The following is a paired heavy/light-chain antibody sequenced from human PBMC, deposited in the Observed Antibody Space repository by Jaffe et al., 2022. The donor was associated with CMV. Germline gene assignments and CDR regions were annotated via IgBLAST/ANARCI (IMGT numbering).Light chain of an antibody. J-gene: IGKJ1*01. CDR1: QSISSW. Sequence: DIQMTQSPSTLSASVGDRVTITCRASQSISSWLAWYQQKPGKAPKLLISKASSLESGVPSRLSGSESGTEFTLTISSLQPDDFATYYCQQYSLYPWTFGQGTKVEIK. V-gene: IGKV1-5*03. CDR3: QQYSLYPWT. CDR2: KAS.
Heavy chain of an antibody. Sequence: EVQLVESGGGLVQPGGSLRLSCTASGLTVSSNHMNWVRQAPGRGLEWVSVLQSDTYTYYADSVKGRFVISRDNSKNTLYLQMNSLRVEDTAVYYCARVAVHSSGWIPNDYWGQGTLVIVSS. CDR2: LQSDTYT. CDR3: ARVAVHSSGWIPNDY. J-gene: IGHJ4*02. D-gene: IGHD6-19*01. CDR1: GLTVSSNH. V-gene: IGHV3-66*01.